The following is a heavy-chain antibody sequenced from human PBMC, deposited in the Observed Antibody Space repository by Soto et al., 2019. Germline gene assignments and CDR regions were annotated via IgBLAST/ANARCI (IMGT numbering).Heavy chain of an antibody. D-gene: IGHD3-9*01. CDR3: AGDLEDILTGYPYYYYGMDV. J-gene: IGHJ6*02. V-gene: IGHV3-48*02. Sequence: GGSLRLSCAASGFTFSSYSMNWVRQAPGKGLEWVSYISSSSSTIYYADSVKGRFTISRDNAKNSLYLQMNSLRDEDTAVYYCAGDLEDILTGYPYYYYGMDVWGQGTTVTVSS. CDR2: ISSSSSTI. CDR1: GFTFSSYS.